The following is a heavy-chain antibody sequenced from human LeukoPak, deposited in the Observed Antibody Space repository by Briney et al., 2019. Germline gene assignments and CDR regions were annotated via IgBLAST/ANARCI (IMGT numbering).Heavy chain of an antibody. D-gene: IGHD1-14*01. V-gene: IGHV4-34*01. CDR2: INHSGST. J-gene: IGHJ5*02. CDR1: GFTFSSYA. CDR3: ARGLRIRRFDP. Sequence: GSLRLSCAASGFTFSSYAMSWVRQAPGKGLEWIGEINHSGSTNYNPSLKSRVTISVDTSKNQFSLKLSSVTAADTAVYYCARGLRIRRFDPWGQGTLVTVSS.